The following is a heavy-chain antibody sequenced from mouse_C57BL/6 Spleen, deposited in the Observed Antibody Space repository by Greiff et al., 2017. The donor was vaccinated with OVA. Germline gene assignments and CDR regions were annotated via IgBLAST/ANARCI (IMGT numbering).Heavy chain of an antibody. CDR1: GYTFTSYW. V-gene: IGHV1-74*01. CDR3: AIPSYCGYDVWFAD. D-gene: IGHD2-9*01. CDR2: INPSDSAT. Sequence: QVQLQQPGAELVKPGASVKVSCKASGYTFTSYWMHWVKQRPGQGLEWIGRINPSDSATNYNQKFKGKATLTVDKSSSTAYMQLSSLTSEDSAVYYCAIPSYCGYDVWFADWGKGTLVTVSA. J-gene: IGHJ3*01.